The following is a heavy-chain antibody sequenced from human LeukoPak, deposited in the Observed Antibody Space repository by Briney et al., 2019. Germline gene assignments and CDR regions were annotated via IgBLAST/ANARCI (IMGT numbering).Heavy chain of an antibody. D-gene: IGHD2/OR15-2a*01. CDR1: GFTFTGFF. CDR2: INRDGTET. V-gene: IGHV3-7*01. J-gene: IGHJ6*03. Sequence: GGSLTLSCAASGFTFTGFFMSWLRQAPGKGLEWVANINRDGTETYYVGSVKGRFTISIDNAKNSVYLQMNSLRAEDTAVYYCARDTRSIGYYSMDVWGKGTTVTVSS. CDR3: ARDTRSIGYYSMDV.